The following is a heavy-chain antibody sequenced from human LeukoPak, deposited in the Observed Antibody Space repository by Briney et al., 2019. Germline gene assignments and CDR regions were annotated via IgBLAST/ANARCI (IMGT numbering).Heavy chain of an antibody. J-gene: IGHJ4*02. D-gene: IGHD6-19*01. Sequence: PERSLRLSCAASGFTFSSYAMHWVRQAPGKGLEWVAVISYDGSNKYYADSVKGRFTISRDNSKNTLYLQMNSLRAEDTAVYYCARVAVAGTNLYFDYWGQGTLVTVSS. CDR1: GFTFSSYA. CDR2: ISYDGSNK. V-gene: IGHV3-30*04. CDR3: ARVAVAGTNLYFDY.